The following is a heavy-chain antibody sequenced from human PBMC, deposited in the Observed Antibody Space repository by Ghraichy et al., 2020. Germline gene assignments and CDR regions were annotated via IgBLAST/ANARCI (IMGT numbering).Heavy chain of an antibody. CDR3: AAHSYGYVVNGMDV. Sequence: GSLRLSCTVSGGSISSSSYYWGWIRQPPGKGLEWIGSIYYSGSTYYNPSLKSRVTISVDTSKNQFSLKLSSVTAADTAVYYCAAHSYGYVVNGMDVWGQGTTVTVSS. CDR1: GGSISSSSYY. D-gene: IGHD5-18*01. CDR2: IYYSGST. J-gene: IGHJ6*02. V-gene: IGHV4-39*01.